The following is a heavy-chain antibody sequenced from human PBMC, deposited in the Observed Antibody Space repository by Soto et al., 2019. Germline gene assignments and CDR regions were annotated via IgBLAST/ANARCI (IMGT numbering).Heavy chain of an antibody. CDR2: IIPIFGTA. V-gene: IGHV1-69*12. D-gene: IGHD3-16*01. J-gene: IGHJ2*01. CDR3: AGGGGGFPPPLNWYVDL. CDR1: GGTFSSYA. Sequence: QVQLVQSGAEVKKPGSSVKVSCKASGGTFSSYAISWVRQAPGQGLEWMGGIIPIFGTATYAQKFQGRVTITADESTSTAYMELSSLRSDDTAVYYCAGGGGGFPPPLNWYVDLLGRGSLVSVSS.